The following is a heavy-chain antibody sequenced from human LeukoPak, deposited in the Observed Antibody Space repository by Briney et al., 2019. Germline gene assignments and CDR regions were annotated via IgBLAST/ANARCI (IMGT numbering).Heavy chain of an antibody. D-gene: IGHD1-26*01. V-gene: IGHV3-11*04. Sequence: PGGSLRLSCAASGFTFSDYYMGWIRQAPGKGLEWVSYISSSGSTIYYADSVKGRFTISRDNAKNSLYLQMNSLRAEDTAVYYCARIPRGTYYHFDYWGQGTLVTVSS. CDR3: ARIPRGTYYHFDY. J-gene: IGHJ4*02. CDR1: GFTFSDYY. CDR2: ISSSGSTI.